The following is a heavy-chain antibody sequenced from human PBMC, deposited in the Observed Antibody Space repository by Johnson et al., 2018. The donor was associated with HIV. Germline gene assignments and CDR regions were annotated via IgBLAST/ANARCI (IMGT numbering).Heavy chain of an antibody. CDR2: IRYDGSNK. CDR1: GFTFSSYG. V-gene: IGHV3-30*02. Sequence: MQLVESGGGVVQPGGSLRLSCAASGFTFSSYGMHWVRQAPGKGLEWVAFIRYDGSNKYYADSVKGRFTISRDNSKNTLYLQMNSLRAEDTAVYYCAKAHGFGEFMIAFDIWGQGTMVTVSS. CDR3: AKAHGFGEFMIAFDI. J-gene: IGHJ3*02. D-gene: IGHD3-10*01.